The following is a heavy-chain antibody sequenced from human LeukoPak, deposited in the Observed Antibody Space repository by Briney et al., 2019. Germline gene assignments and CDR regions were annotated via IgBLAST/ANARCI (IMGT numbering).Heavy chain of an antibody. Sequence: PSGGSLRLSCAASGFTVSSNFMSWVRQAPGKRLEWVSAIYSGGSTYYADSVKGRFTISRDISKNTLFFEMNSLRAEDTAVYYCGREILPSYAFDIWGQGTMVTVSS. CDR2: IYSGGST. CDR3: GREILPSYAFDI. V-gene: IGHV3-66*01. J-gene: IGHJ3*02. CDR1: GFTVSSNF. D-gene: IGHD2/OR15-2a*01.